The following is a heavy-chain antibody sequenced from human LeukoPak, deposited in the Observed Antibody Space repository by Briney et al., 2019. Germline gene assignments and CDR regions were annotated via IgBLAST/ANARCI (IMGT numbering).Heavy chain of an antibody. CDR3: ARESLVQGWFDP. Sequence: SGGSLRLSCAASGFTFSSYGMHWVRQAPGKGLEWVAVIWYDGSNKYYADSVKGRFTISRDNSKNTLYLQMNSLRAEDTAVYYCARESLVQGWFDPWGQGTLVTVSS. J-gene: IGHJ5*02. CDR1: GFTFSSYG. D-gene: IGHD6-6*01. V-gene: IGHV3-33*01. CDR2: IWYDGSNK.